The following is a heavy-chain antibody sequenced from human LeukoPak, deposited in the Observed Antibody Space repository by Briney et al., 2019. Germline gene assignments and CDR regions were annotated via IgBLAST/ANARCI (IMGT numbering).Heavy chain of an antibody. Sequence: GGSLRLSCAASGFTFSTYIMSWVRQAPGKGLEWVSSISSSSSYIYYADSVKGRFTISRDNSKNTLYLQMNSLRAEDTAVYHCAKDDVGYCSSTSCRAYFDYWGQGTQVTVSS. V-gene: IGHV3-21*01. J-gene: IGHJ4*02. D-gene: IGHD2-2*01. CDR2: ISSSSSYI. CDR1: GFTFSTYI. CDR3: AKDDVGYCSSTSCRAYFDY.